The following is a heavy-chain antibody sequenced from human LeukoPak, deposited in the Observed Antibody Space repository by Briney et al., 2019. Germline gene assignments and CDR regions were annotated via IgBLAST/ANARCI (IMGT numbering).Heavy chain of an antibody. Sequence: GRSLRLSCAASGFTFSSFGMHWVRQAPGKGLEWVAVISSDGVNKYSADSVKGRFTISRDNSKNTLYLQMTSLRAADTAVYYCAKGQNYYDGSGYYSTDYWGQGTPVTVSS. J-gene: IGHJ4*02. V-gene: IGHV3-30*18. CDR2: ISSDGVNK. CDR3: AKGQNYYDGSGYYSTDY. CDR1: GFTFSSFG. D-gene: IGHD3-22*01.